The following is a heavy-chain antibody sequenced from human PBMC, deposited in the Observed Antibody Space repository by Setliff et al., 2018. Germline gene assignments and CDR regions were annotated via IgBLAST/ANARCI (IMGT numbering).Heavy chain of an antibody. D-gene: IGHD6-19*01. CDR2: IIPIFGTA. CDR3: ARDPWQWLATFTSAEYFQH. J-gene: IGHJ1*01. Sequence: SVKVSCKASGGTFSSYAISWVRQAPGQGLEWMGRIIPIFGTANYAQKFQGRVTITADKSTSTAYMELSSLRSEDTAVYYCARDPWQWLATFTSAEYFQHWGQGTLVTVSS. V-gene: IGHV1-69*06. CDR1: GGTFSSYA.